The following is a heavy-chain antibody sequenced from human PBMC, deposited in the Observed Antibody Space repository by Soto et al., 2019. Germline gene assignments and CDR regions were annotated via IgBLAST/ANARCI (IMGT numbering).Heavy chain of an antibody. V-gene: IGHV3-30-3*01. CDR1: GFTFTKFA. Sequence: QVDLVESGGGVVQPGKSLRLSCTASGFTFTKFAMHWVRRAPGKGLEWVALISYDGSEKYYADSVKGRFSISRDNSRNTLYLQMNSLRGEDTAVYYCARDRDEILTGYHDYWGQRTEVTVST. D-gene: IGHD3-9*01. J-gene: IGHJ4*02. CDR3: ARDRDEILTGYHDY. CDR2: ISYDGSEK.